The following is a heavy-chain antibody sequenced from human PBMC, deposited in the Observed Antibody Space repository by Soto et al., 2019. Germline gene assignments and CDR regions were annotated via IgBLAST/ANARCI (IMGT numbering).Heavy chain of an antibody. V-gene: IGHV1-8*01. D-gene: IGHD1-26*01. J-gene: IGHJ6*03. CDR1: GYTFTSYD. CDR3: ARGVGLLWYYYMDV. CDR2: MNPNSGNT. Sequence: ASVKVSCKASGYTFTSYDINWVRQATGQGLEWMGWMNPNSGNTGYAQKFQGRVTMTRNTSISTAYMELSSLRSEDTAVYYCARGVGLLWYYYMDVWGKGTTVTVSS.